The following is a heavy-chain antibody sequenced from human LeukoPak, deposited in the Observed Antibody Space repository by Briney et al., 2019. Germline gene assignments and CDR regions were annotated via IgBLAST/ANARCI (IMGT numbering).Heavy chain of an antibody. Sequence: PGGSLRLSCAASGFTFSSYAMHWVRQAPGKGLEWVAVISYDGSNKYYADSVKGRFTISRDNSKNTLYLQMDSLRAEDTAVYYCAKAPGEPHYYYYGMDVWGQGTTVTVSS. V-gene: IGHV3-30*04. J-gene: IGHJ6*02. CDR2: ISYDGSNK. CDR3: AKAPGEPHYYYYGMDV. CDR1: GFTFSSYA. D-gene: IGHD1-14*01.